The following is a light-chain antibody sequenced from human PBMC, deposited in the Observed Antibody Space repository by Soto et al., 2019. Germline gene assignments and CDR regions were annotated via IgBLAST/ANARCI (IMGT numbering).Light chain of an antibody. J-gene: IGLJ2*01. CDR2: DVS. CDR1: SSDVGGYNY. Sequence: QPASVSGSPGQSITISCTGSSSDVGGYNYVSWYQQHPGKAPKLMIYDVSNRPSGVSNRFSGSKSGNTASLIISGLQAEDEADYYCSSYTSSSTLFGGGTKLTVL. V-gene: IGLV2-14*01. CDR3: SSYTSSSTL.